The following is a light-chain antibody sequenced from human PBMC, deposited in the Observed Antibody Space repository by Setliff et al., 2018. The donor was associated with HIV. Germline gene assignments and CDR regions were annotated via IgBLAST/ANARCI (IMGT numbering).Light chain of an antibody. V-gene: IGLV2-14*01. CDR2: EVT. CDR3: SSYTGSNTYV. Sequence: QSALTQPASVSGSPGQSITISCTGTSSDVGGYDYVSWYQQHPGKAPKLIIYEVTYRPSGVSNRFSGFKSGNTASLTISGLQAEDEADYYCSSYTGSNTYVFGTGTKVTVL. CDR1: SSDVGGYDY. J-gene: IGLJ1*01.